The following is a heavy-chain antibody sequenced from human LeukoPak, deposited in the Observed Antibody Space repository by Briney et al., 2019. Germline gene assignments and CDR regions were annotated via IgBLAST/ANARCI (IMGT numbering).Heavy chain of an antibody. J-gene: IGHJ4*02. CDR3: AKDKSSSGWYAAVVS. D-gene: IGHD6-19*01. CDR1: GFTFDDYA. V-gene: IGHV3-9*01. CDR2: ISWNSGSI. Sequence: GGSLRLSCAASGFTFDDYAMHWVRQVPGKGLEWVSGISWNSGSIGYADSVKGRFTISRDNAKNSLYLQMNSLRAEDTALYYCAKDKSSSGWYAAVVSWGQGTLVTVSS.